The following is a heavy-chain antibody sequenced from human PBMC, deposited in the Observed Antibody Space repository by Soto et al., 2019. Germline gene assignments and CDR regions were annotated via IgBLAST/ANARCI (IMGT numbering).Heavy chain of an antibody. J-gene: IGHJ4*02. CDR2: IKNEAYSYTT. CDR3: ADSTWNGYSLP. CDR1: GFSLSDHY. D-gene: IGHD3-3*01. Sequence: EVQLVASGGGLVQPGGSLRLSCAASGFSLSDHYMDWVRQAPGKGLEWVGRIKNEAYSYTTDYAASVKGRFTISRDDSQNSLYLQIHSLKPDDTALYSWADSTWNGYSLPWGQGTMITVSS. V-gene: IGHV3-72*01.